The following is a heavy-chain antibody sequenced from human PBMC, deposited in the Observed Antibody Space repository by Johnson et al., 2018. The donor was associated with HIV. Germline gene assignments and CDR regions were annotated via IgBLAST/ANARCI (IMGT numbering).Heavy chain of an antibody. CDR2: ITSKTDGGTT. V-gene: IGHV3-15*01. Sequence: VQLVESGGGLVKPGGSLRLSCAASGFTFSNAWMSWVRQAPGKGLEWVGRITSKTDGGTTDYAAPVKGRFTISRDDSKNTLYLQMNSLKTEDTAVYYCTRARSWLDLGDAFDIWGQGTMVTVSS. D-gene: IGHD6-19*01. CDR3: TRARSWLDLGDAFDI. J-gene: IGHJ3*02. CDR1: GFTFSNAW.